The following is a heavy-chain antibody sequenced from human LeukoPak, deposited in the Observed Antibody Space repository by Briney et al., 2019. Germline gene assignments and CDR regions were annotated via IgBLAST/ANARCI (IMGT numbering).Heavy chain of an antibody. CDR1: GLTFSSNA. CDR3: AKRQRGYTYGTAEY. Sequence: GGSLRLSCAASGLTFSSNAMSWVRQAPGKGLEWVSGISMTGSSTYYADSVKGRFTISRDNSKNTLFLQLNSLRAEDTAIYYCAKRQRGYTYGTAEYWGQGIKVTVSS. J-gene: IGHJ4*02. V-gene: IGHV3-23*05. D-gene: IGHD5-18*01. CDR2: ISMTGSST.